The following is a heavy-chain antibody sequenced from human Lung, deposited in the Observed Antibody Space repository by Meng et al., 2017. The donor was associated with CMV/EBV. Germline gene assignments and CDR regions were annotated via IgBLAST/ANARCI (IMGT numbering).Heavy chain of an antibody. Sequence: ASVXVSXKASGYTFTSYGISWVRQAPGQGLEWMGWISAYNGNTNYAQKFQGRVIMITDTFTSTAYMELRSLRSDDTAVYYCARDWELVTHGGDYWGQGTLVTVSS. D-gene: IGHD3-10*01. J-gene: IGHJ4*02. CDR2: ISAYNGNT. CDR1: GYTFTSYG. CDR3: ARDWELVTHGGDY. V-gene: IGHV1-18*01.